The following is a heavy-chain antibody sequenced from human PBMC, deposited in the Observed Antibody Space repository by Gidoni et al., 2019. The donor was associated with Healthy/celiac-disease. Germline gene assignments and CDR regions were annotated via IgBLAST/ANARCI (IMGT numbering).Heavy chain of an antibody. D-gene: IGHD3-16*01. V-gene: IGHV4-34*01. Sequence: QVQLQQWGAGLSKPSETLSLTSAVYGGSFSGYYWSWIRQPPGKGLEWIGEINHSGSTNYNPSLKSRVTISVDTSKNQFSLKLSSVTAADTAVYYCASTTLEQLTMGVFDYWGQGTLVTVSS. J-gene: IGHJ4*02. CDR2: INHSGST. CDR3: ASTTLEQLTMGVFDY. CDR1: GGSFSGYY.